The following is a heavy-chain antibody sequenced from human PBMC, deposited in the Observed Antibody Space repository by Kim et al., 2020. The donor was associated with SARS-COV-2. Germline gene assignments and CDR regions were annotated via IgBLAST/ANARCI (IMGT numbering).Heavy chain of an antibody. Sequence: GGSLRLSCAASGFTFSSYGMHWVRQAPGKGLEWVAVIWYDGSNKYYADSVKGRFTISRDNSKNTLYLQMNSLRAEDTAVYYCARELSPWASLDYWGQGTLVTVSS. CDR3: ARELSPWASLDY. V-gene: IGHV3-33*08. CDR1: GFTFSSYG. CDR2: IWYDGSNK. J-gene: IGHJ4*02. D-gene: IGHD3-16*02.